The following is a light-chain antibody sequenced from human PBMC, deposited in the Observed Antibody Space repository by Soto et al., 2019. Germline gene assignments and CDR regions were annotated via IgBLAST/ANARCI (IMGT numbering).Light chain of an antibody. Sequence: QSVLTQPPSASGTPGQRVTISCSGISSNIGSNYVYWYQQLPGTAPKLLIYRNKQRPSGVPDRFPGSKSGTSPSLAISGLRSEDEADYYCAAWDDSLSVLFGGGTKLTVL. CDR2: RNK. CDR1: SSNIGSNY. V-gene: IGLV1-47*01. J-gene: IGLJ3*02. CDR3: AAWDDSLSVL.